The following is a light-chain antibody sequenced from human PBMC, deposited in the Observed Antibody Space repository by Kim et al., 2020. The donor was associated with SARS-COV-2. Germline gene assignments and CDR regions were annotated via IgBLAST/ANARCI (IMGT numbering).Light chain of an antibody. Sequence: SYELTQPPSVSVSPGQTARITCSGDMLPKQFAYWYQQKPGQAPILVIYKDTERPSGIPERFSGSSSGTTVTLTISGVQAEDEADYYCQSADSSDLEVFGGGTQLTV. CDR2: KDT. J-gene: IGLJ2*01. CDR1: MLPKQF. CDR3: QSADSSDLEV. V-gene: IGLV3-25*03.